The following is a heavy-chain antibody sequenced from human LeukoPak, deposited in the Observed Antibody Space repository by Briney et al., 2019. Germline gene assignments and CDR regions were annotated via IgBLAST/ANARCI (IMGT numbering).Heavy chain of an antibody. D-gene: IGHD3-22*01. CDR2: IYFTGST. CDR3: ARRAYYYDSRGYRTPYFDY. CDR1: GFTLSSYS. V-gene: IGHV4-59*08. J-gene: IGHJ4*02. Sequence: PGGSLRLSCAGSGFTLSSYSMKWVRRAPGKGVEGLGYIYFTGSTNYNPSLKSRVTISVDTSKNHFSLKLTSVTAADTAVYYCARRAYYYDSRGYRTPYFDYWGQGTLVTVSS.